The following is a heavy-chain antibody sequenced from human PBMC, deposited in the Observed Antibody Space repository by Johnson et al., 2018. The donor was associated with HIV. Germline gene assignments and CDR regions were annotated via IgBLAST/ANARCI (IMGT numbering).Heavy chain of an antibody. CDR1: GFTFSSYA. CDR3: ATFGGGSFHAFDI. J-gene: IGHJ3*02. Sequence: QVQLVESGGGVVQPGRSLRLSCAASGFTFSSYAMHWVRQAPGKGLEWVAVISYDGSNKYYVDSVKGRFTISRDNAKNSLYLQMNSLRAEDTAVYYCATFGGGSFHAFDIWGQGTMVTVSS. D-gene: IGHD1-26*01. V-gene: IGHV3-30-3*01. CDR2: ISYDGSNK.